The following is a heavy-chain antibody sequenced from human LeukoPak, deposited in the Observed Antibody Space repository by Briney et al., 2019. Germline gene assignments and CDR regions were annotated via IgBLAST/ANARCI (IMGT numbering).Heavy chain of an antibody. CDR3: ARVFGCSSTTCYYFDY. V-gene: IGHV4-4*02. J-gene: IGHJ4*02. CDR1: GGSISSSNW. CDR2: IYHSGST. D-gene: IGHD2-2*01. Sequence: SGTLSLTCAVSGGSISSSNWWSWVRQPPGKGLEWIGEIYHSGSTNYNPSLKSRVTISVDKSQNQFSLKLSSVTAADTAVYYCARVFGCSSTTCYYFDYWGQGTLVTVSS.